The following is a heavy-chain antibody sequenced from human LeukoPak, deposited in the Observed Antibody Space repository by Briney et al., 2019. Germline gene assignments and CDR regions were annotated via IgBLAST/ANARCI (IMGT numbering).Heavy chain of an antibody. CDR2: IYYIGST. D-gene: IGHD2-21*02. Sequence: LETLSLTCTVSGASISSYYWSWIRQPPGKGLEWIGYIYYIGSTNYNPSLKSRVTISVDTSKNQFSLKLSSVTAADTALYYCARLGGDSLWGQGTLVTVSS. CDR1: GASISSYY. V-gene: IGHV4-59*08. J-gene: IGHJ4*02. CDR3: ARLGGDSL.